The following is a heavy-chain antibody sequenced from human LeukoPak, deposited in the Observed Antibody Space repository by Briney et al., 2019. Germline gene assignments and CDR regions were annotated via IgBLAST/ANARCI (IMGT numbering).Heavy chain of an antibody. CDR2: ISSSGSTI. J-gene: IGHJ4*02. CDR1: GFNFDDYV. CDR3: AKDLSSGWENYFDY. V-gene: IGHV3-11*04. Sequence: GGSLRLSCAASGFNFDDYVMSWVRQAPGKGLEWVSYISSSGSTIYYTDSVKGRFTISRDNAKNSLYLQMNSLRAEDTAVYYCAKDLSSGWENYFDYWGQGTLVTVSS. D-gene: IGHD6-19*01.